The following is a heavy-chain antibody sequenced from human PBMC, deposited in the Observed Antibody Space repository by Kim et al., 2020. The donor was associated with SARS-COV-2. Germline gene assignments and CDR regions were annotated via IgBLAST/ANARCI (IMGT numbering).Heavy chain of an antibody. J-gene: IGHJ5*02. CDR2: EK. V-gene: IGHV3-7*01. Sequence: EKYYIDSVKGRITISRDNAKNLMYLQMSGLRAEDTAVYYCARDIRGTWFDPWGQGTLVTVSS. CDR3: ARDIRGTWFDP. D-gene: IGHD3-16*01.